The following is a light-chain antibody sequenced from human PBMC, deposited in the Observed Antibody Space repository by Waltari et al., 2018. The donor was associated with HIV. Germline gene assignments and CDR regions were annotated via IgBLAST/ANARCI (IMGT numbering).Light chain of an antibody. CDR3: QAWDSSNVV. V-gene: IGLV3-1*01. CDR1: QLGDKY. CDR2: QDT. Sequence: SYDLTQPPSVSVSPRQTANITCSGDQLGDKYVCWYQQRPGQSPVLVIYQDTKRPSGIPERFSGSNSGNTATLTITGTQAMDEADYYCQAWDSSNVVFGGGTKLTVL. J-gene: IGLJ2*01.